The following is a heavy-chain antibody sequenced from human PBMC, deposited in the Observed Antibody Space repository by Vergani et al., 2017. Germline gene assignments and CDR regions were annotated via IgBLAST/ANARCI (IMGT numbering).Heavy chain of an antibody. D-gene: IGHD6-6*01. CDR1: GGTFSSYA. J-gene: IGHJ4*02. CDR3: ARSIAARPFDY. Sequence: QVQLVQSGAEVKKPGSSVKVSCKASGGTFSSYAISWVRQAPGQGLEWMGWINTNTGNPTYAQGFTGRFVFSLDTSVSTAYLQISSLKAEDTAVYYCARSIAARPFDYWGQGTLVTVSS. V-gene: IGHV7-4-1*02. CDR2: INTNTGNP.